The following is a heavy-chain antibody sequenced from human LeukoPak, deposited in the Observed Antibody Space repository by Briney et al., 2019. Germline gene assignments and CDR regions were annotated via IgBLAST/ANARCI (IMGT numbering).Heavy chain of an antibody. Sequence: PSETLSLTCTVSGGSISSGGYYWSWIRQHPGKGLEWIGYIYYSGSTYYNPSLKSRVTISVDTSKNQFSLKLSSVTAADTAVYYCARDGLDIGAFDIWGQGTMVTVSS. J-gene: IGHJ3*02. CDR1: GGSISSGGYY. V-gene: IGHV4-31*03. CDR2: IYYSGST. CDR3: ARDGLDIGAFDI. D-gene: IGHD6-6*01.